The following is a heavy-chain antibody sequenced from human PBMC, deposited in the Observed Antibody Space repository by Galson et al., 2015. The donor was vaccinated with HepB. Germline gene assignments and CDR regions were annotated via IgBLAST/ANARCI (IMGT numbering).Heavy chain of an antibody. J-gene: IGHJ4*02. D-gene: IGHD3-3*01. CDR1: GFTFSTSA. Sequence: SLRLSCAASGFTFSTSAMHWVRQAPGKGLEWVAVISYDGSNKFYADSVKGRFTVSRDNSRNTLYLQVNSLRAEDTAVYYCARGHQDDLGYWGQGTLVIVSS. CDR3: ARGHQDDLGY. V-gene: IGHV3-30*04. CDR2: ISYDGSNK.